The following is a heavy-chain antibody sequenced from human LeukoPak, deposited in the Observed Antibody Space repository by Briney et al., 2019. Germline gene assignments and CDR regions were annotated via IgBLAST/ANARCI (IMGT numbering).Heavy chain of an antibody. CDR1: GFTFRPYA. CDR3: AWTLFYDYVWGSHRYRGLFDN. CDR2: FCGCGDCT. J-gene: IGHJ4*02. V-gene: IGHV3-23*01. D-gene: IGHD3-16*02. Sequence: GGSLRLLCAASGFTFRPYAVRWVRRARGRGLVWLSGFCGCGDCTQYADCVKRRFHLPRDNHKNTLYLQMNSLRVEDTAVYYCAWTLFYDYVWGSHRYRGLFDNWGQRTLVSVS.